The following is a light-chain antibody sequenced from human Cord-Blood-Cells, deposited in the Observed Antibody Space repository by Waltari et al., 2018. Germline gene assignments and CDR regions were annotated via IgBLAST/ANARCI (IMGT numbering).Light chain of an antibody. CDR1: SSDVGGYNY. V-gene: IGLV2-11*01. CDR3: CSYAGSYTWV. CDR2: DVS. J-gene: IGLJ3*02. Sequence: QSALNQPRSVSGSPGQSVTISCTGTSSDVGGYNYVSWYQQHPGKAPKRMIYDVSKRPSGVPDRFSGSKSGNTASLTISGLQAEDDADYYCCSYAGSYTWVFGGGTKLTVL.